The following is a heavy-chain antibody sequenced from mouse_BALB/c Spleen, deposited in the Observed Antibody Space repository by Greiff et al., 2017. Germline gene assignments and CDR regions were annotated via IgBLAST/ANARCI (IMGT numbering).Heavy chain of an antibody. J-gene: IGHJ3*01. D-gene: IGHD3-2*01. CDR2: IWSGGST. Sequence: VKVVESGPGLVQPSQSLSITCTVSGFSLTSYGVHWVRQSPGQGLEWLGVIWSGGSTDYNAAFISRLSISKDNSKSQVFFKMNSLQADDTAIYYCARQKTARATGFAYWGQGTLVTVSA. CDR3: ARQKTARATGFAY. CDR1: GFSLTSYG. V-gene: IGHV2-4-1*01.